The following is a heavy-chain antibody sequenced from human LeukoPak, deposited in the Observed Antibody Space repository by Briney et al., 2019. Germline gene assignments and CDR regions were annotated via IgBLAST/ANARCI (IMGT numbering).Heavy chain of an antibody. CDR3: AISRRGKIFDY. Sequence: SGPTLVNPTQTLTLTCTFSGFSLSTSGVGVGWIRQPPGKALEWLALIYWNDNKYYSPSLRSRLTITKDTSKNQVVLTMTNMDPVDTATYYCAISRRGKIFDYWGQGTLVTVSS. J-gene: IGHJ4*02. D-gene: IGHD3-16*01. V-gene: IGHV2-5*01. CDR1: GFSLSTSGVG. CDR2: IYWNDNK.